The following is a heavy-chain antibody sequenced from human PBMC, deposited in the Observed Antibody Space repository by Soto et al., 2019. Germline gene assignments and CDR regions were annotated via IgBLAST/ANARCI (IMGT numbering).Heavy chain of an antibody. CDR3: ARDGVVVAATHYFDY. D-gene: IGHD2-15*01. Sequence: GGSLRLSCAASGFTFRRYRMHWVRQAPGKGLEWVSCINSDGSRTTYADSVKGRFTISRDNAKSTLYVQMNSLRAEDTAVYYCARDGVVVAATHYFDYWGQGTLVTVSS. J-gene: IGHJ4*02. CDR1: GFTFRRYR. V-gene: IGHV3-74*01. CDR2: INSDGSRT.